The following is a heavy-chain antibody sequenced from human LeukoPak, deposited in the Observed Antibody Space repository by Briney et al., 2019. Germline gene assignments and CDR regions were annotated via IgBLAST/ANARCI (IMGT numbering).Heavy chain of an antibody. Sequence: ASVNVSCKAFGYTFTGYYIHWVRQAPGQGLEWMGWINPNSGGTNYAQKFQGRVTMTRDTSISTAYMELSRLRSDDTAVYYCARVPANTATTNFDHWGQGTLVTVSS. CDR3: ARVPANTATTNFDH. J-gene: IGHJ4*02. CDR2: INPNSGGT. CDR1: GYTFTGYY. D-gene: IGHD4-17*01. V-gene: IGHV1-2*02.